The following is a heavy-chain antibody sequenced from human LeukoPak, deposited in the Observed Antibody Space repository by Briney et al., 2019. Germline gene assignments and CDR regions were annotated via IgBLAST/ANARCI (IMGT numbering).Heavy chain of an antibody. CDR1: GYSFTSYW. Sequence: GSLKISCKGSGYSFTSYWIGWVRQMPGKGLEWMGIIYPGDSDTRYSPSFQGQVTISADKSISTAYLQWSSLKASDTAMHYCASHSSSSPTYYYYMDVWGKGTTVTVSS. J-gene: IGHJ6*03. CDR3: ASHSSSSPTYYYYMDV. D-gene: IGHD6-6*01. V-gene: IGHV5-51*01. CDR2: IYPGDSDT.